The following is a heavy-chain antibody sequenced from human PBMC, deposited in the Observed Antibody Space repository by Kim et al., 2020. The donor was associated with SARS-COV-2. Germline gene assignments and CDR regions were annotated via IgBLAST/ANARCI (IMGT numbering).Heavy chain of an antibody. J-gene: IGHJ3*02. CDR1: GGSISTYY. CDR2: IHSSGST. Sequence: SETLSLTCTVSGGSISTYYWSWIRQSPGKGLEWIGYIHSSGSTNYNPSLKSRVTLLVDTSKNQFSLKLNSVTTADTAVYVFARDFGPRPILRTFDTCRQG. V-gene: IGHV4-59*13. D-gene: IGHD3-3*01. CDR3: ARDFGPRPILRTFDT.